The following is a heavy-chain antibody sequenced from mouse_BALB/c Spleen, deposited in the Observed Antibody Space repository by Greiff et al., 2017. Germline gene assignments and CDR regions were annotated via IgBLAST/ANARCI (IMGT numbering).Heavy chain of an antibody. D-gene: IGHD2-1*01. CDR1: SYTFTDYA. CDR2: ISTYYGNT. V-gene: IGHV1-67*01. CDR3: ARGLGGNYPSWFAY. J-gene: IGHJ3*01. Sequence: QVQLQQSGPELVRPGVSVKISCKGSSYTFTDYAMHWVKQSHAKSLEWIGVISTYYGNTNYNQKFKGKATMTVDKSSSTAYMELARLTSEDSAVYYCARGLGGNYPSWFAYWGQGTLVTVSA.